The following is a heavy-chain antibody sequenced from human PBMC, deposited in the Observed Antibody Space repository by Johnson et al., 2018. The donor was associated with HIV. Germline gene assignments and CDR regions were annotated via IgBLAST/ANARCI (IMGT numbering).Heavy chain of an antibody. CDR2: ISWNSGSI. J-gene: IGHJ3*02. CDR3: AKDINGGLEYSSSSERFSGAFDI. Sequence: VQLVESGGGLVQPGGSLRLSCAASGFTFDDYAMHWVRQAPGKGLEWVSGISWNSGSIGYADSVKGRFTISRDNAKNSLYLQMNSLRAEDTALYYCAKDINGGLEYSSSSERFSGAFDIWGQGTMVTVSS. D-gene: IGHD6-6*01. CDR1: GFTFDDYA. V-gene: IGHV3-9*01.